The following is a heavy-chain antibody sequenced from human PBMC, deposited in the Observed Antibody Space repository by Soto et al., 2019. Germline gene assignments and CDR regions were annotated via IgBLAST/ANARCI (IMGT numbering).Heavy chain of an antibody. D-gene: IGHD3-22*01. J-gene: IGHJ5*02. CDR2: IYYTGST. CDR3: AREKNTYSITMIVVAPRDGTFDP. V-gene: IGHV4-59*11. CDR1: GGSINNHY. Sequence: SETLSLTCTVSGGSINNHYWSWIRQPPGKGLEWIGYIYYTGSTNYNPSLESRVTMSVDTSKNRVSLNLTSLTAADTAVYYCAREKNTYSITMIVVAPRDGTFDPWGQGTLVTVSS.